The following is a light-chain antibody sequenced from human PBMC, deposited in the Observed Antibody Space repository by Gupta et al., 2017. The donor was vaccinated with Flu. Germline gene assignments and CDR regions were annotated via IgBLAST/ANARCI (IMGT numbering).Light chain of an antibody. Sequence: QSALTQPASVSGSPGQSITISCTGTSSDVGGYNYVSWYQQHPGKATKLMIYEVSNRPSWVSNRFSGSKSGNTASLTISGLQAEDEADYYCSSYTSSSTLGVVFGGWTKLTVL. CDR2: EVS. CDR1: SSDVGGYNY. J-gene: IGLJ2*01. CDR3: SSYTSSSTLGVV. V-gene: IGLV2-14*01.